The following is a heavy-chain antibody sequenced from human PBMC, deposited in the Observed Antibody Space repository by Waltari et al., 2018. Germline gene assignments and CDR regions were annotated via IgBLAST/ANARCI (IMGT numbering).Heavy chain of an antibody. D-gene: IGHD1-7*01. CDR3: AREGNPTITGTRRYYYYGMDV. J-gene: IGHJ6*02. V-gene: IGHV7-4-1*02. CDR1: GYTFTSYA. CDR2: INTNTGNP. Sequence: QVQLVQSGSELKKPGASVKVSCKASGYTFTSYAMNWVRQAPGQGLEWMGWINTNTGNPTYAQGFTGRFVFSLDTSVSTAYLQISSLKAEDTAVYYCAREGNPTITGTRRYYYYGMDVWGQGTTVTVSS.